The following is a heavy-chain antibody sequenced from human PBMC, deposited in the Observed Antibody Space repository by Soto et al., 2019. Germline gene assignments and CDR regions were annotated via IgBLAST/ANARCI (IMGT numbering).Heavy chain of an antibody. CDR3: ARTTEEHTYYYDSSGYYLNWFDP. V-gene: IGHV1-18*01. D-gene: IGHD3-22*01. CDR1: GYTFTSYG. CDR2: ISAYNGNT. Sequence: ASVKVSCKASGYTFTSYGISWVRQAPGQGLEWMGWISAYNGNTNYAQKLQGRVTMTTDTSTSTAYMELRSLRSDDTAVYYCARTTEEHTYYYDSSGYYLNWFDPWGQGTLVTVSS. J-gene: IGHJ5*02.